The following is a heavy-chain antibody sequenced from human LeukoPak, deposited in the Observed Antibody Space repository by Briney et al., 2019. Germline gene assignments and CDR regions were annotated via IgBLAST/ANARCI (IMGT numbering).Heavy chain of an antibody. V-gene: IGHV3-23*01. D-gene: IGHD3-22*01. J-gene: IGHJ4*02. CDR2: ISGSGGST. CDR3: AKAVRLGYDTSLGYFDY. Sequence: GGSLRLSCAASGFTFSSYAMSWVRQAPGKGLEWVSAISGSGGSTHYADSVKGRFTISRDNSKNTLYLQMHSLRAEDTAVYYCAKAVRLGYDTSLGYFDYWGQGTLVIVSS. CDR1: GFTFSSYA.